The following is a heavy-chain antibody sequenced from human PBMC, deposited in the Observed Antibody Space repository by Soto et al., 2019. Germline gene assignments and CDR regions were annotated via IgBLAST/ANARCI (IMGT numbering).Heavy chain of an antibody. CDR3: ARDLSWAFAH. CDR2: IRSSTTV. CDR1: GFSFSDFS. Sequence: PGGSLRLSCVASGFSFSDFSMNWVRQAPGKGLEWISYIRSSTTVSYADSVKGRFTISRDNAKNSLFLQMNSLRDEDTAVYYCARDLSWAFAHWGQGALVTVSS. D-gene: IGHD6-13*01. J-gene: IGHJ4*02. V-gene: IGHV3-48*02.